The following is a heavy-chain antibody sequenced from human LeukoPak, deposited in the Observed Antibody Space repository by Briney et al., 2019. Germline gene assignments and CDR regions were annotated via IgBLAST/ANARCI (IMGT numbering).Heavy chain of an antibody. CDR2: INHSGST. Sequence: PSETLSLTCAVSGGSLSGYYWTWIRQPPGKGLEWIGDINHSGSTNYNPSLKSRVTISVDTSKNQFSLKVTSVTAADTAVYYCARTTRYCSGGSCYGAVENFDYWGQGTLVTVSS. CDR3: ARTTRYCSGGSCYGAVENFDY. J-gene: IGHJ4*02. CDR1: GGSLSGYY. V-gene: IGHV4-34*01. D-gene: IGHD2-15*01.